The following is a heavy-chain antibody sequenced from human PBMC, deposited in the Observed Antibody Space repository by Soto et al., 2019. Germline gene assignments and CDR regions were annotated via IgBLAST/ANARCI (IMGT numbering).Heavy chain of an antibody. D-gene: IGHD3-10*01. CDR3: AKDKGTMVRGVTYYCMDV. CDR2: ISASGDRT. V-gene: IGHV3-23*01. Sequence: EVQLLESGGGLVQPGGSLRLSCAASGFTFSSSAMSWVRQAPWKGLEWVSAISASGDRTYFADSVKGRFTISRDNSKNTLYLQMNSLRAEDTAVYYCAKDKGTMVRGVTYYCMDVWGKGTTVTVSS. CDR1: GFTFSSSA. J-gene: IGHJ6*03.